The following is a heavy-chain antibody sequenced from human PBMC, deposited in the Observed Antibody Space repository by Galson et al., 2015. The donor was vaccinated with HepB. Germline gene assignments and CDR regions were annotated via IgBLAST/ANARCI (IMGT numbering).Heavy chain of an antibody. CDR3: AKDETYGMDV. CDR2: LSYHGSEK. Sequence: SLRLSCAASGFNFSDSGVHWVRQSPGKGLEWVAVLSYHGSEKYYADSVKGRFTISRDNSKNTLYLQMNNLRTEDTAVYYCAKDETYGMDVWGQGTTVTVSS. J-gene: IGHJ6*02. CDR1: GFNFSDSG. V-gene: IGHV3-30*18.